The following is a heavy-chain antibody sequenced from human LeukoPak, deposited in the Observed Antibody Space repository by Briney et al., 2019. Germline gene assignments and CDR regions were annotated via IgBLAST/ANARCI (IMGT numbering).Heavy chain of an antibody. Sequence: GGSLRLSCAASGFTFGSYSMNWVRQAPGKVLEWVSYISSSSTTINYAESVKGRFTISRDNAKDSMYLQMNSLRAEDTAVYYCVRDLDSIAFFWGQGTLVAVSS. V-gene: IGHV3-48*01. CDR2: ISSSSTTI. CDR1: GFTFGSYS. J-gene: IGHJ4*02. D-gene: IGHD2/OR15-2a*01. CDR3: VRDLDSIAFF.